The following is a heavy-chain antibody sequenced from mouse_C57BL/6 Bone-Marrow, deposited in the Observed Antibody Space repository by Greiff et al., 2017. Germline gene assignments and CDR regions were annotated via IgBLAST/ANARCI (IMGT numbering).Heavy chain of an antibody. D-gene: IGHD2-2*01. V-gene: IGHV1-69*01. CDR1: GYTFTSYW. Sequence: QVQLQQPGAELVMPGASVKLSCKASGYTFTSYWMHWVKQRPGQGLEWIGEIDPSASYTNYNQKFKGKSTLTVDKSSSTAYMQLSSLTSEDSAVYYCATTMVYYYAMDDWGQGTSVTVSS. J-gene: IGHJ4*01. CDR2: IDPSASYT. CDR3: ATTMVYYYAMDD.